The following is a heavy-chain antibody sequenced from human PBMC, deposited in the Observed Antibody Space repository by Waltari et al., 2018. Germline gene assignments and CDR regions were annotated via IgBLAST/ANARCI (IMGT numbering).Heavy chain of an antibody. Sequence: QVQLQESGPGLVKPSETLSLTCAVSGYSISSGYYWGWIRQPPGKGLEWIGSIYHSGSTYYNPSLKSRVTISVDTSKNQFSLKLSSVTAADTAVYYCARMGQRLGYAFDIWGQGTMVTVSS. CDR3: ARMGQRLGYAFDI. CDR1: GYSISSGYY. V-gene: IGHV4-38-2*01. D-gene: IGHD6-25*01. CDR2: IYHSGST. J-gene: IGHJ3*02.